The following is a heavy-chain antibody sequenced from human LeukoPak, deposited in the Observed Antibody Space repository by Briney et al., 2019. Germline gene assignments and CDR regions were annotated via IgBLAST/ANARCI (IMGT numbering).Heavy chain of an antibody. D-gene: IGHD3-22*01. CDR1: GYSFTSYG. Sequence: GESLKISCKGSGYSFTSYGISWVRQAPGQGLEWMGWISAYNGNTNYAQKLQGRVTMTTDTSTSTAYMELRSLRSDDTAVYYCARSMIVVDDAFDIWGQGTMVTVSS. CDR2: ISAYNGNT. CDR3: ARSMIVVDDAFDI. V-gene: IGHV1-18*01. J-gene: IGHJ3*02.